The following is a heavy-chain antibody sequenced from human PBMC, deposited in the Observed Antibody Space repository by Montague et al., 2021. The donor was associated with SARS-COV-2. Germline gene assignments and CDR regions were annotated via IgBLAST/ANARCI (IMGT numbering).Heavy chain of an antibody. J-gene: IGHJ2*01. V-gene: IGHV4-31*03. CDR1: GGSISSGGYY. CDR2: IYYSGST. D-gene: IGHD2-15*01. Sequence: TLSLTCTVSGGSISSGGYYWSWIRQHPGKGLEWIGYIYYSGSTYYNPSLKSRVTISVDTSKNQFSLKLSSVTAADTAVYYCARVLGGYCSGGSCYRGWSFDLRGRGTLVTVSS. CDR3: ARVLGGYCSGGSCYRGWSFDL.